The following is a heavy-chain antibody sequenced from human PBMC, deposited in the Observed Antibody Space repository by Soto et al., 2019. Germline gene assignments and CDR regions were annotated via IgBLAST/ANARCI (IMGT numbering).Heavy chain of an antibody. CDR1: GFSFSNYA. CDR3: ARDPSRGSDWARYLDL. V-gene: IGHV3-48*01. Sequence: EVQLVESGGGLVQPGGSLRLSCAASGFSFSNYAMDWVRQAPGKGLEWVSYISGSSSNIRYADSVKGRFTISRENGKSSVYLQMNSLRADDTAVYYCARDPSRGSDWARYLDLWGRGTLVTVSS. J-gene: IGHJ2*01. D-gene: IGHD1-26*01. CDR2: ISGSSSNI.